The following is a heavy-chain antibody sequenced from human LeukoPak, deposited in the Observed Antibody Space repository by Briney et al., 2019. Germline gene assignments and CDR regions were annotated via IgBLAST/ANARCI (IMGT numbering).Heavy chain of an antibody. CDR1: GFTFSNYW. Sequence: GGSLRLSCAASGFTFSNYWMHWVRQAPGRGLVWVSRINSDGSSTTYADSVKGRFTISRDNAKNTLYLQMDSLRAGDTAMFYCARAPIQYCGGDCDTFDIWGQGTMVTVSS. V-gene: IGHV3-74*01. J-gene: IGHJ3*02. CDR2: INSDGSST. CDR3: ARAPIQYCGGDCDTFDI. D-gene: IGHD2-21*02.